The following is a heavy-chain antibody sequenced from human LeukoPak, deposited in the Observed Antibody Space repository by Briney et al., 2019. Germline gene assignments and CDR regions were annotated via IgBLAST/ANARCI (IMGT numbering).Heavy chain of an antibody. D-gene: IGHD6-19*01. CDR1: GFTFGSYA. J-gene: IGHJ4*02. V-gene: IGHV3-23*01. CDR2: IFGSGGSA. CDR3: GKTTTGYSSGQKPAWPVDY. Sequence: GGSLRLSCEASGFTFGSYATYWVRQAPGKGLEWVAGIFGSGGSAHYADSAKGRFTISRDNSKNTVYLQINSLRAEDTAVYYCGKTTTGYSSGQKPAWPVDYWGQGTLVTVSS.